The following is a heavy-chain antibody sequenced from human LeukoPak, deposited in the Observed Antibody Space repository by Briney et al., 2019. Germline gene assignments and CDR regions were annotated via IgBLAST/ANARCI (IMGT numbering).Heavy chain of an antibody. V-gene: IGHV4-4*09. CDR2: IHASGYT. J-gene: IGHJ4*02. CDR1: RDSITTYY. CDR3: ARHRIVGARRSLED. D-gene: IGHD1-26*01. Sequence: PSETLSLTRTVSRDSITTYYRSWIRQLPGTGLEWIGYIHASGYTNYNPSLKSRVTMAVDTSKSQLSLRVRSVSAADTAVYYCARHRIVGARRSLEDWGQGTLVTVSS.